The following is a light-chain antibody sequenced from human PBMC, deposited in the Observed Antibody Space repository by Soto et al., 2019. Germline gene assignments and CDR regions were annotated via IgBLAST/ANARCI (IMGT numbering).Light chain of an antibody. CDR1: QRVSSTY. V-gene: IGKV3-20*01. CDR3: QQCGSSPQT. CDR2: GAS. J-gene: IGKJ1*01. Sequence: EIVLTQSPGTLSLSPGERATLSCRASQRVSSTYLAWYQPKPGQAPRLLIYGASSRATGIPDRFTGSGSGTDFSLTISRLEPEDFAVYYCQQCGSSPQTFGQGTKV.